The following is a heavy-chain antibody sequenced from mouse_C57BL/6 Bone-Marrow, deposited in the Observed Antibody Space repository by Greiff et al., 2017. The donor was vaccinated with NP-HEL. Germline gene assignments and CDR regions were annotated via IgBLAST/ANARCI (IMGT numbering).Heavy chain of an antibody. V-gene: IGHV1-50*01. D-gene: IGHD2-13*01. CDR1: GYTFTSYW. CDR3: ASTLYYSDFAY. CDR2: IDPSDSYT. Sequence: QQSCKASGYTFTSYWMQWVKQRPGQGLEWIGEIDPSDSYTNYNQKFKGKATLTVDTSSSTAYMQLSSLTSEDSAVYYCASTLYYSDFAYWGQGTLVTVSA. J-gene: IGHJ3*01.